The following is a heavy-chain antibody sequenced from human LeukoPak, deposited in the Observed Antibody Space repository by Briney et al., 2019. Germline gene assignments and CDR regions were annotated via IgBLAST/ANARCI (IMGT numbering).Heavy chain of an antibody. Sequence: GGSLRLSCAASGFTFSNCGMHWVRQAPSKGLEWVAFIRTDGSSQYYADSVKGRFTISRDNSKNTLYLQMDSLRAEGSAVYYCARDGVASIDYWGQGTLVSVSS. CDR3: ARDGVASIDY. CDR2: IRTDGSSQ. J-gene: IGHJ4*02. V-gene: IGHV3-30*02. CDR1: GFTFSNCG. D-gene: IGHD3-3*01.